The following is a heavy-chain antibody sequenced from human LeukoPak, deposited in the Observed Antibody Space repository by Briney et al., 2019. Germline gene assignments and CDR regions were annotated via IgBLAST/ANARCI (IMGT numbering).Heavy chain of an antibody. V-gene: IGHV4-4*09. CDR2: LYTSGST. J-gene: IGHJ3*02. CDR3: ARQKCTSTSCLTKNAFDI. Sequence: PSETLSLTCTVSGSISGYYWSWIRQPPGKGLAWIGSLYTSGSTNYNPSLESRVTISVDTSKNQFSLDLSSVTAADTAVYYCARQKCTSTSCLTKNAFDIWGQGTMVTVSS. CDR1: GSISGYY. D-gene: IGHD2-2*01.